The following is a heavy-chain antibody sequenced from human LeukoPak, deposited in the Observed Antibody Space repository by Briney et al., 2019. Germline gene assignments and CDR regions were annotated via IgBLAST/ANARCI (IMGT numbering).Heavy chain of an antibody. V-gene: IGHV4-38-2*02. Sequence: SETLSLTCAVSGYSISSGYYWGWIRQPPGKGLEWIGSIYHSGSTYYNPSLKSRVTISVDTSKNQFSLKLSSVTAADTAVYYCAREGPYDFWSGFRYYYYMGVWGKGTTVTVSS. D-gene: IGHD3-3*01. J-gene: IGHJ6*03. CDR2: IYHSGST. CDR1: GYSISSGYY. CDR3: AREGPYDFWSGFRYYYYMGV.